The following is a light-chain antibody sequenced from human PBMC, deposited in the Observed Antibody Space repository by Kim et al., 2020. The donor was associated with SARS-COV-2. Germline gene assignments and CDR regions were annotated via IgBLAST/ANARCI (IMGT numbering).Light chain of an antibody. CDR2: AVS. Sequence: DIQLTQSPTFLSASVGDRVTITCRASQGISDSLVWYQQKAGKAPKLLIYAVSTLYFGVPSRFSGSGFGTDFTLTISSLQPDDFATYFCQQFNNYRWSFGQGTKVDSK. V-gene: IGKV1-9*01. CDR3: QQFNNYRWS. J-gene: IGKJ1*01. CDR1: QGISDS.